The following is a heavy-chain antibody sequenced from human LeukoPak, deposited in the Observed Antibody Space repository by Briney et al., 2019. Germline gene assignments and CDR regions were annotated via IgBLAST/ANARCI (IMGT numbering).Heavy chain of an antibody. J-gene: IGHJ4*02. CDR3: ARGKHYDFWCGQKGFDY. D-gene: IGHD3-3*01. Sequence: ASLNVSFKAAGCTFSSYARNRVRQATGQGLAWMGWMNANSGNTGYAQKFQGRATMTRNTYIRTAYMELSSLGSEDTAVYHCARGKHYDFWCGQKGFDYWGQGTRVTVSS. CDR1: GCTFSSYA. V-gene: IGHV1-8*02. CDR2: MNANSGNT.